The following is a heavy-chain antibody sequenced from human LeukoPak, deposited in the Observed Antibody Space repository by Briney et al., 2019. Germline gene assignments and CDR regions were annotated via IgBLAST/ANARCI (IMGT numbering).Heavy chain of an antibody. CDR2: VYYSGST. V-gene: IGHV4-39*07. D-gene: IGHD3-22*01. J-gene: IGHJ4*02. CDR3: AVRGRYYDSSGYLFDY. Sequence: PSETLSLTCTVSGDSISSSTYYWGWIRQPPGKGLEWIGTVYYSGSTYYNPSLKSRVTISVDTSKNQFSLKLSSVTAADTAVYYCAVRGRYYDSSGYLFDYWGQGTLVTVSS. CDR1: GDSISSSTYY.